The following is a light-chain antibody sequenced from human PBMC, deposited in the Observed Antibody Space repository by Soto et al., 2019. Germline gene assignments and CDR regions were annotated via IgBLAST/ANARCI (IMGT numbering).Light chain of an antibody. V-gene: IGLV2-14*01. CDR1: SSYVGGYNY. J-gene: IGLJ2*01. CDR3: SSYTSSSNVR. Sequence: QLVLTQPASVAGSPGQSFTISCTGISSYVGGYNYVSWHQHHPGKVPKLIIFEVRNRPSGVSNRFSGSKSGNTASLTISGLQAEDEADYYCSSYTSSSNVRFGGGTKLTVL. CDR2: EVR.